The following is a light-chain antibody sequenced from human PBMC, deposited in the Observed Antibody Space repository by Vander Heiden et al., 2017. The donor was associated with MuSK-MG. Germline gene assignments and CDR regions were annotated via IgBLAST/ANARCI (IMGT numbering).Light chain of an antibody. Sequence: DIQMTQSPSTRSASVGDRVTITCRASQSIVSWLAWYQQKPGKAPKLLIYDASTLQSGVPSRFSGSGSGTEFTLTISSLQPDDVATYYCQQYKSYSWTFGQGTKGEIK. CDR1: QSIVSW. J-gene: IGKJ1*01. CDR2: DAS. V-gene: IGKV1-5*01. CDR3: QQYKSYSWT.